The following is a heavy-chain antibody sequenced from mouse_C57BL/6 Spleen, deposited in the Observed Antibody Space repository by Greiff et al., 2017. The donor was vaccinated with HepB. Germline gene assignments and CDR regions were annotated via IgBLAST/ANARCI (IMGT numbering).Heavy chain of an antibody. CDR2: INYDGSST. CDR3: ARAPHYYGSSYGFDY. J-gene: IGHJ2*01. CDR1: GFTFSDYY. Sequence: EVQVVESEGGLVQPGRSMKLSCTASGFTFSDYYMAWVRQVPEKGLEWVANINYDGSSTYYLDSLKSRFIISRDNAKNILYLQMSSLKSEDTATYYCARAPHYYGSSYGFDYWGQGTTLTVSS. D-gene: IGHD1-1*01. V-gene: IGHV5-16*01.